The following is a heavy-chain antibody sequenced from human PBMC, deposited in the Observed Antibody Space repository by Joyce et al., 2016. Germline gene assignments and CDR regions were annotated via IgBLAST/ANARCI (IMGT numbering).Heavy chain of an antibody. Sequence: QVQLQESGPGLVRPSQTLSLTCTFYGDSINTGNYWSWTRQSPGKGLEWIGYIFNSEHKYNPSLYSRVTLSADTSKTHFSLRLSSVTAADTAVYYCARYSDFAGYYWYFDLWGRGILVTVSS. V-gene: IGHV4-31*03. D-gene: IGHD2-15*01. CDR1: GDSINTGNY. CDR2: IFNSEH. J-gene: IGHJ2*01. CDR3: ARYSDFAGYYWYFDL.